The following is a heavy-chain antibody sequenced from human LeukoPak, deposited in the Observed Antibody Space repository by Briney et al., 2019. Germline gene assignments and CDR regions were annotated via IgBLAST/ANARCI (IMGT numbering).Heavy chain of an antibody. Sequence: ASVKVSCKASGGTFSSYGISWVRQAPGQGLEWMGGFVPIFGAANYAQKFQGRVTITADESTSTAYMELSSLRSEDTAVYYCARWYCGGDCYGYYYYYGMDVWGQGTTVTVSS. D-gene: IGHD2-21*02. V-gene: IGHV1-69*13. CDR1: GGTFSSYG. J-gene: IGHJ6*02. CDR2: FVPIFGAA. CDR3: ARWYCGGDCYGYYYYYGMDV.